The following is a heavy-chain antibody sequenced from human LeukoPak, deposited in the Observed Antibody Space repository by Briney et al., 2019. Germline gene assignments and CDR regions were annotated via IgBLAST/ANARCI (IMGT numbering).Heavy chain of an antibody. J-gene: IGHJ4*02. Sequence: ASVKVSCKASGYTFTSYGISWVRQAPGQGLEWMGWISAYNGNTNYAQKLQGRVTMTTDTSTSTAHMELRSLRSDDTAVYYRARLVVATIGVDYWGQGTLVTVSS. V-gene: IGHV1-18*01. CDR1: GYTFTSYG. CDR2: ISAYNGNT. CDR3: ARLVVATIGVDY. D-gene: IGHD5-12*01.